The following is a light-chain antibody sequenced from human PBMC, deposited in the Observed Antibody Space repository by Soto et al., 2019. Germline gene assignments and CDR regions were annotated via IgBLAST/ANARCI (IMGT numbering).Light chain of an antibody. CDR3: SSYRKSNTLV. CDR2: DVT. V-gene: IGLV2-14*01. Sequence: QSVLTQPASVSGSPGQSITISCTGSSGDIGTYPYVSWYQHHPGRAPKLIISDVTDRPSGVSARFSGSKSGNTASLTISGLQADDEADYYCSSYRKSNTLVFGTGTKVTVL. CDR1: SGDIGTYPY. J-gene: IGLJ1*01.